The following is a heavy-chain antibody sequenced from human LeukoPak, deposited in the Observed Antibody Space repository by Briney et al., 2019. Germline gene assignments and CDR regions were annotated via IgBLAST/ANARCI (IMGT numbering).Heavy chain of an antibody. CDR1: GFTFSTYA. V-gene: IGHV3-64*01. CDR2: ISDNGGSA. J-gene: IGHJ4*02. CDR3: ARVVWTTVTSPLDY. D-gene: IGHD4-17*01. Sequence: PGGSLRLSCAASGFTFSTYAMHWVRQAPGKGLEYVSAISDNGGSAYYANSVKGRFTISRDNSKNMLYLQMGSVRAEDMAVYYCARVVWTTVTSPLDYWGQGTLVTVSS.